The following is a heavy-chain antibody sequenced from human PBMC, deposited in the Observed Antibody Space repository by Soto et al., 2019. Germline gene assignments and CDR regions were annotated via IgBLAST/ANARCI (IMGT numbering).Heavy chain of an antibody. V-gene: IGHV3-7*01. CDR3: AAGFPPDY. D-gene: IGHD3-10*01. J-gene: IGHJ4*02. CDR1: GFTFSTSW. CDR2: INGDGSEE. Sequence: EVQLVESGGVLVQPGGSLRVSCAASGFTFSTSWMNWVRQAPGKGLERVVNINGDGSEEYYVDSVRGRFTISRDNVKNSLFLQMNSLRAEDTAVYYCAAGFPPDYWGQGTLVTVSS.